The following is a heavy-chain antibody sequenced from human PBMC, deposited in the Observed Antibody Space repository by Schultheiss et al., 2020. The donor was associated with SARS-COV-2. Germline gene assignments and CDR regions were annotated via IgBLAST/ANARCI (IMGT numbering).Heavy chain of an antibody. CDR1: GGSFSGYY. V-gene: IGHV4-34*01. D-gene: IGHD3-16*01. CDR2: INHSGST. Sequence: SETLSLTCAVYGGSFSGYYWSWIRQPPGKGLEWIGEINHSGSTNYNPSLKSRVTISVDKSKNQFSLRLSSVTAADTAVYYCAWGILGALDYWGQGTQVTVSS. J-gene: IGHJ4*02. CDR3: AWGILGALDY.